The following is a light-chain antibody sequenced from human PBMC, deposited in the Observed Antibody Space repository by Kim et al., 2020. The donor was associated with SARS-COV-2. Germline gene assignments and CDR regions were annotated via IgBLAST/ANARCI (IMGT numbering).Light chain of an antibody. V-gene: IGLV2-14*03. J-gene: IGLJ3*02. CDR3: SSYTSTTTRVV. Sequence: QSALSQPASVSGSPGQSITISCTGTSSDVAGYDYVSWYQQHPGKAPKLMIYDVSDRPSGVSDRFSGSKSGNTASLTISGLQAEDEADYYCSSYTSTTTRVVFGGGTKVTVL. CDR2: DVS. CDR1: SSDVAGYDY.